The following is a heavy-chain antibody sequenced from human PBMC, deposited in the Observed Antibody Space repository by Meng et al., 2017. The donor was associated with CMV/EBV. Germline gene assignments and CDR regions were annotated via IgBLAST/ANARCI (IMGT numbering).Heavy chain of an antibody. CDR3: ARVTVMLPYAKDFDY. CDR1: GYTFTSYY. CDR2: IDPNSGAT. Sequence: ASVKVSCKASGYTFTSYYIHWVRQAPGQGLEWMGWIDPNSGATNYAQKFQGRVTMTRDTSISTSYMELSRLKSDDTAVYYCARVTVMLPYAKDFDYWGQGTLVTASS. J-gene: IGHJ4*02. D-gene: IGHD2-8*01. V-gene: IGHV1-2*02.